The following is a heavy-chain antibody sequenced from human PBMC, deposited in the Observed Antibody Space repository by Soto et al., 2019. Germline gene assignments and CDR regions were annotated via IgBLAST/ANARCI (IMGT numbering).Heavy chain of an antibody. V-gene: IGHV2-5*02. CDR2: IYWDDDK. CDR1: GFSLSTSGVD. Sequence: QITLKESGPTLVKPTQTLTLTCTFSGFSLSTSGVDVGWIRQPPGKALEWLALIYWDDDKRYSPSLKSRLTITKDTSKNQVVLTMTNMDPVDTATYYCAHYDDIAAAGTSGYYYYYMDVWGKGTTVTVSS. CDR3: AHYDDIAAAGTSGYYYYYMDV. J-gene: IGHJ6*03. D-gene: IGHD6-13*01.